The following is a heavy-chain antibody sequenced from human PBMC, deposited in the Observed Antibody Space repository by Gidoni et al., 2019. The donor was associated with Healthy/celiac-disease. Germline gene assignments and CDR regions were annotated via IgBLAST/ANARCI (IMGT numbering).Heavy chain of an antibody. J-gene: IGHJ3*02. Sequence: EVQLVESGGGLIQPGGSLRLSCAASGFTVSSNYMSWVRQAPGKGLEWVSVIYSGGSTYYADSVKSRFTISRDNSKNTLYFQMNSLRAEDTAVYYCARAGYYYDSSGYYPLYAFDMWGQGTMVTVSS. D-gene: IGHD3-22*01. CDR3: ARAGYYYDSSGYYPLYAFDM. CDR2: IYSGGST. V-gene: IGHV3-53*01. CDR1: GFTVSSNY.